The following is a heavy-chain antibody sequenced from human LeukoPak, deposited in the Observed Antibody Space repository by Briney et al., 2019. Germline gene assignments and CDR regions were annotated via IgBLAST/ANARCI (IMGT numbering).Heavy chain of an antibody. CDR3: ARRGGWYSRANWFDL. CDR1: GFTFDDYG. CDR2: INWNGGST. V-gene: IGHV3-20*04. D-gene: IGHD6-19*01. Sequence: PGGSLRLSCAASGFTFDDYGMSWVRQAPGKGLEWVSGINWNGGSTGCAGSVKGRFTISRDNAKNSLYLQMNSLRAEDTALYYCARRGGWYSRANWFDLWGQGTLVTVSS. J-gene: IGHJ5*02.